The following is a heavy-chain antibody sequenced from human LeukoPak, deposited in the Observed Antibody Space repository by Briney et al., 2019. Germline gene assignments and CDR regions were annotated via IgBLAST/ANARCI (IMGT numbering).Heavy chain of an antibody. V-gene: IGHV4-31*03. D-gene: IGHD4-11*01. CDR1: GGSISSGGYY. CDR3: ARGSVTTRYENWFDP. J-gene: IGHJ5*02. CDR2: IYYSGST. Sequence: SQTLSLTCTVSGGSISSGGYYWSWIRQHPGKGLEWIGYIYYSGSTYYNPSLKSRVTISVDTSKNQFSLKLGSVTAADTAVYYCARGSVTTRYENWFDPWGQGTLVTVSS.